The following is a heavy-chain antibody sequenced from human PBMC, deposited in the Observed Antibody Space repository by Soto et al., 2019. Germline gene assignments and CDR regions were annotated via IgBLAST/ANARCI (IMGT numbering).Heavy chain of an antibody. J-gene: IGHJ4*02. CDR1: RGTFSSYT. Sequence: SVKVSCKASRGTFSSYTISWVRQAPGQGLEWMGRIIPILGIANYAQKFQGRVTITADKSTSTAYMELSSLRSEDTAVYYCARDRPYCSSTSCYFDYWGQGTLVTVSS. V-gene: IGHV1-69*04. CDR3: ARDRPYCSSTSCYFDY. CDR2: IIPILGIA. D-gene: IGHD2-2*01.